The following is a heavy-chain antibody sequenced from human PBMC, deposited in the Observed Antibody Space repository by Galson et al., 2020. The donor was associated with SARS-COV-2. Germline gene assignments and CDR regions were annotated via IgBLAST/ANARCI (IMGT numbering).Heavy chain of an antibody. J-gene: IGHJ3*01. V-gene: IGHV3-33*01. CDR3: ARDIPPVTVMVNGRSGAFDF. CDR1: GFTFSSYG. CDR2: IRSDGSNQ. Sequence: TGGSLRLSCAAPGFTFSSYGMHWVRQPPGKGLEWVAVIRSDGSNQYYANSATGRSTSSRDKSKNTPYLQMNSVIAEDTAVYYCARDIPPVTVMVNGRSGAFDFWGQGTMVTVSS. D-gene: IGHD5-18*01.